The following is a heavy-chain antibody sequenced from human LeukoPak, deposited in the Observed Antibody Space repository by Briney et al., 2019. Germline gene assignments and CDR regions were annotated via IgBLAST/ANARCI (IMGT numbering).Heavy chain of an antibody. CDR1: GFTVSSNY. D-gene: IGHD3-22*01. J-gene: IGHJ3*02. Sequence: PGGSLRLSCAASGFTVSSNYMSWVRQAPGKGLEWVSVIYSGGSTYYADSVKGRFTISRDNSKNTLYLQMNSLRAEDTAVYYCAREGAPSISYYDSEWRGAFDIWGQGTMVTVSS. V-gene: IGHV3-53*01. CDR3: AREGAPSISYYDSEWRGAFDI. CDR2: IYSGGST.